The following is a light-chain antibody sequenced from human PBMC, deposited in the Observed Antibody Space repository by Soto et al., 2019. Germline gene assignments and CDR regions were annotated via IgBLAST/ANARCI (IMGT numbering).Light chain of an antibody. CDR1: SSDVGIYNY. CDR2: DVN. CDR3: SSFTSSSTYV. J-gene: IGLJ1*01. Sequence: QSVLTQSGSVSGSPGQSITLSCTGTSSDVGIYNYVSWYQQHPGKAPKLMIYDVNNRPSGMSNRFSGSKSGNTASLTISGLQAEDEADYYCSSFTSSSTYVFGTGTKVTVL. V-gene: IGLV2-14*01.